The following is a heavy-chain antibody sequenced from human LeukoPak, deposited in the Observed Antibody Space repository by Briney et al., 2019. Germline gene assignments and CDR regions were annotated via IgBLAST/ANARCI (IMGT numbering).Heavy chain of an antibody. CDR3: ARAPTTVTTSDYYYYYMDV. CDR2: IIPIFGTA. CDR1: GGTFSSYA. Sequence: SVKVSCKASGGTFSSYAISWVRQAPGQGLEWMGGIIPIFGTANYAQKFQGRVTTTADESTSTAYMELSSLRSEDTAVYCCARAPTTVTTSDYYYYYMDVWGKGTTVTVSS. V-gene: IGHV1-69*13. D-gene: IGHD4-11*01. J-gene: IGHJ6*03.